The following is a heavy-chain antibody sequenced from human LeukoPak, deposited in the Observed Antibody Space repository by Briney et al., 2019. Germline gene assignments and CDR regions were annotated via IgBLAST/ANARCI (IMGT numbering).Heavy chain of an antibody. Sequence: ASVKVSCKASGYTFTSYYMHWVRQAPGQGLEWMGIINPSGGSTSYAQKFQGRVTMTRDTSTSTVYMELSSLRSEDTAVYYCARGSPYWLLTQENYYYYGMDVWGKGTTVTVSS. V-gene: IGHV1-46*01. CDR1: GYTFTSYY. CDR3: ARGSPYWLLTQENYYYYGMDV. CDR2: INPSGGST. D-gene: IGHD3-9*01. J-gene: IGHJ6*04.